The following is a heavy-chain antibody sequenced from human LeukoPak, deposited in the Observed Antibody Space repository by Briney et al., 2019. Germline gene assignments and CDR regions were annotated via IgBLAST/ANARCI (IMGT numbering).Heavy chain of an antibody. V-gene: IGHV4-59*01. D-gene: IGHD6-13*01. J-gene: IGHJ4*02. CDR1: GGSISSYY. CDR2: IYYSGST. CDR3: ARDGGYSSSWFFGY. Sequence: PSETLSLTCTVPGGSISSYYWSWIRQPPGKGLEWIGYIYYSGSTNYNPSLKSRVTISVDTSKNQFSLKLSSVTAADTAVYYCARDGGYSSSWFFGYWGQGTLGTVSS.